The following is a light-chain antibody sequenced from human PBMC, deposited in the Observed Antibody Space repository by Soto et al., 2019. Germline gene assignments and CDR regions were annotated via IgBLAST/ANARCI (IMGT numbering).Light chain of an antibody. J-gene: IGLJ3*02. CDR2: TNN. CDR3: AVWDDRLSYWV. V-gene: IGLV1-47*02. Sequence: QSVLTQPPSASGTPGQRVTISCSGSSSNIGRDYVYWLQQLPGTAPKLLIYTNNQRPSGVPDRFSGSNSGTSGYLYIGGLRYEDSAEYYCAVWDDRLSYWVFGGGTQLTVL. CDR1: SSNIGRDY.